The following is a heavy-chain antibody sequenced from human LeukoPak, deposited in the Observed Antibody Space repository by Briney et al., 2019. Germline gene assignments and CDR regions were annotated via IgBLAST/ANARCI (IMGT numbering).Heavy chain of an antibody. D-gene: IGHD1-26*01. Sequence: PSETLSLTCTVSGGSISSYYWSWIRQPPGKGLEWIGYIYYSGSTNYNPSLKSRVTMSVDTSKNQFSLKLSSVTAADTAVYYCARDELGVNWFDPWGQGTLVTVSS. CDR3: ARDELGVNWFDP. CDR1: GGSISSYY. V-gene: IGHV4-59*01. J-gene: IGHJ5*02. CDR2: IYYSGST.